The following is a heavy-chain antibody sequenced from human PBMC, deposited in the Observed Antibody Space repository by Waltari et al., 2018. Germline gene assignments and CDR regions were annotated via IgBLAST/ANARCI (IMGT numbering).Heavy chain of an antibody. CDR1: EYTFTSSY. D-gene: IGHD2-21*01. CDR3: ALDTGALWMDV. CDR2: INPSGGST. V-gene: IGHV1-46*01. Sequence: GKKPGASVKISCKTSEYTFTSSYIHWVRQAPGQGLEWMGIINPSGGSTIYAQKFQGRVTMTRDTSTSTVYMELSSLRSEDTAVYYCALDTGALWMDVWGQGTTVTVSS. J-gene: IGHJ6*02.